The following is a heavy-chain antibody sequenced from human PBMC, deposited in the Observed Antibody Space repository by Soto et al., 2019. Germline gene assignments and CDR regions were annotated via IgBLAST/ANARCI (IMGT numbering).Heavy chain of an antibody. CDR3: ARAGCDGGRCYTLVGLRYGMDV. V-gene: IGHV3-30-3*01. Sequence: QVQLVESGGGVVQPGRSLRLSCAASGFTFSSYVMHWVRQAPGKGLEWVALISYDGNNKYYADSVKGRFTISRDNSKNTLYLQMNSLRAEDTAVYYCARAGCDGGRCYTLVGLRYGMDVWGQGTTVTVSS. CDR2: ISYDGNNK. J-gene: IGHJ6*02. CDR1: GFTFSSYV. D-gene: IGHD2-15*01.